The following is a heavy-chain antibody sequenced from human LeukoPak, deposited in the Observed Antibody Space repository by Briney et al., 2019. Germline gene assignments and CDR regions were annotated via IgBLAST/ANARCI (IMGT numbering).Heavy chain of an antibody. D-gene: IGHD3-16*01. V-gene: IGHV3-33*01. CDR1: GFTFSRYG. Sequence: PGRSLRLSCAASGFTFSRYGMHWVRQAPGKGLEWVSLISYDGSNEYYADSVKGRFTISRDNSKNTHYLQMNSLRAEDTAVYYCARDLWGSSNSRYLDSWGQGTLVTVSS. J-gene: IGHJ4*02. CDR2: ISYDGSNE. CDR3: ARDLWGSSNSRYLDS.